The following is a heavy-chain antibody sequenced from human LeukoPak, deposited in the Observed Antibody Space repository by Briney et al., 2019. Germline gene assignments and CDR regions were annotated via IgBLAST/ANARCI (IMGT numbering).Heavy chain of an antibody. CDR2: IKEDGREK. CDR1: GFTFSDYW. Sequence: PGGSLRLSCAASGFTFSDYWMTWVRQAPGKGLERVANIKEDGREKYYVDSVKGRFTLSKDNAKNSVYLQMNSLGAEDTAGYYCARGWGEKGYCRGGTCNNPQFDYCGQGILVTVSS. V-gene: IGHV3-7*01. CDR3: ARGWGEKGYCRGGTCNNPQFDY. J-gene: IGHJ4*02. D-gene: IGHD2-15*01.